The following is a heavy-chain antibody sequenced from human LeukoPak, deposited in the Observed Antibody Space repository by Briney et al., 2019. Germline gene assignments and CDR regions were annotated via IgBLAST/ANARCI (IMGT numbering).Heavy chain of an antibody. J-gene: IGHJ4*02. CDR2: IYTSGST. Sequence: SEALSLTCTRPGGAISSYYWSWLRQPAGKGLQWIGRIYTSGSTNYNPSLKSRVTISVDKSKNQCSLKLSSVTAADTAVYYCARDAEFYYYDSSGYRPRGVYFDYWGQGTLVTVSS. CDR1: GGAISSYY. CDR3: ARDAEFYYYDSSGYRPRGVYFDY. V-gene: IGHV4-4*07. D-gene: IGHD3-22*01.